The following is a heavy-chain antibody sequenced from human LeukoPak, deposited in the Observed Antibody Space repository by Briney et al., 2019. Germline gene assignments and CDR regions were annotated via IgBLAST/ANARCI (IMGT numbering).Heavy chain of an antibody. Sequence: SVKVSCKASGGTFSSYAISWVRQAPGQGLEWMGRIIPILGIANYAQKFQGRVTITADKSTSTAYMELSSLRSEDTAVYYCARGGNFNRFDPWGQGTLVTVSS. CDR1: GGTFSSYA. CDR3: ARGGNFNRFDP. CDR2: IIPILGIA. D-gene: IGHD1-7*01. J-gene: IGHJ5*02. V-gene: IGHV1-69*04.